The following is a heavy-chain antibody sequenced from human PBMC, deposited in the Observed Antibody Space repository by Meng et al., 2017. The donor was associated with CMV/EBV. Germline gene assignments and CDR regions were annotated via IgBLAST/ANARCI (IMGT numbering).Heavy chain of an antibody. D-gene: IGHD3-3*01. CDR2: INPNSGNT. J-gene: IGHJ6*02. V-gene: IGHV1-8*01. CDR3: ARGRGRITIFGVVIIIGDYYYGMDV. CDR1: GYTFTSYD. Sequence: ASVKVSCKASGYTFTSYDINWVRQATGQGLEWMGWINPNSGNTCYAQKFQGRVTMTRNTSISTAYMELSSLTSEDTAVYYCARGRGRITIFGVVIIIGDYYYGMDVWGQGTTVTVSS.